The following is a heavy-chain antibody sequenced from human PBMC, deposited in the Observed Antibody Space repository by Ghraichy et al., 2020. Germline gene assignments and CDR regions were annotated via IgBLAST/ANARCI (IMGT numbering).Heavy chain of an antibody. CDR3: ARDASHYDSKGLYSGLWYFVL. V-gene: IGHV4-4*07. CDR2: IYTSGSP. CDR1: GGSVSYYY. J-gene: IGHJ2*01. Sequence: SETLSLTCNVSGGSVSYYYWNWIRQPAGKGLEWIGRIYTSGSPNYNPSLQSRLTMSISTSKNQLSLKLSSVTAADTAIYYCARDASHYDSKGLYSGLWYFVLWGRGTPVTVSS. D-gene: IGHD3-22*01.